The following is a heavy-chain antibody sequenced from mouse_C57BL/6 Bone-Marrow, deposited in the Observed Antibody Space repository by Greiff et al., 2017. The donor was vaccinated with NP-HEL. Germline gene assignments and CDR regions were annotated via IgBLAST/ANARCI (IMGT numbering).Heavy chain of an antibody. CDR2: IYPRSGNT. D-gene: IGHD2-3*01. V-gene: IGHV1-81*01. Sequence: VQLQESGAELARPGASVKLSCKASGYTFTSYGISWVKQRTGQGLEWIGEIYPRSGNTYYNEKFKGKATLTADKSSSTAYMELRSLTSEDSAVYFCARNDGYYVLAMDYWGQGTSVTVSS. J-gene: IGHJ4*01. CDR1: GYTFTSYG. CDR3: ARNDGYYVLAMDY.